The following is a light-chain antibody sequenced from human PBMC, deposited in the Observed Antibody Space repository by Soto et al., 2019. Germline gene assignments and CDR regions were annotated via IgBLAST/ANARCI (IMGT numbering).Light chain of an antibody. J-gene: IGKJ1*01. CDR1: QSVTNNY. CDR3: QQYGSSGT. Sequence: ETLLTQYPGILSLSPGERATLSCRASQSVTNNYLAWYQQRPGLARRLLIYGASSRASGIPDRISGSGSGTFFTLTNSILEHDDFAVYYCQQYGSSGTFGQGTKVDIK. V-gene: IGKV3-20*01. CDR2: GAS.